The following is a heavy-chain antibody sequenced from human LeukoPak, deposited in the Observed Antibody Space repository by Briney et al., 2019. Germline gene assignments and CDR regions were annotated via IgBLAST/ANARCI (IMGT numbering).Heavy chain of an antibody. CDR1: GDSINSGAYY. CDR2: IYYSGTT. D-gene: IGHD5-12*01. V-gene: IGHV4-30-4*01. Sequence: NPSETLSLTCTVSGDSINSGAYYWSWIRQSPGKGLEWTGYIYYSGTTYYNPSLKSRITMSLDTSKNQVSLTLSSVTAADTAVYYCVREDSGYGRNHYWGQGTLVTVSS. J-gene: IGHJ4*02. CDR3: VREDSGYGRNHY.